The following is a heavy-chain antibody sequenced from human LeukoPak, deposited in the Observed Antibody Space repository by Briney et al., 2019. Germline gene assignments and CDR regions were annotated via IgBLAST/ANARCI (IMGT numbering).Heavy chain of an antibody. V-gene: IGHV3-21*01. J-gene: IGHJ5*02. CDR3: ARATIFGWFDP. CDR1: GFTFSSYS. CDR2: ISSSSSYI. Sequence: GGSLRLSCAASGFTFSSYSKSWVRQAPGKGLEWVSSISSSSSYIYYADSVKGRFTISRDNAKNSLYLQMNSLRAEDTAVYYCARATIFGWFDPWGQGTLVTVSS. D-gene: IGHD3-9*01.